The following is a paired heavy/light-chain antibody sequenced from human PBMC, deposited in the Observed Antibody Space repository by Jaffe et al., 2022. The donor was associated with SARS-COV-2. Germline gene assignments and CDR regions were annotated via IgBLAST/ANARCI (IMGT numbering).Light chain of an antibody. J-gene: IGLJ3*02. CDR1: SSNIGAGYD. CDR3: QSYDSSLNTWV. CDR2: GNN. V-gene: IGLV1-40*01. Sequence: QSVLTQPPSVSGAPGQRVTISCTGSSSNIGAGYDVHWYQQLPGTAPKLLIYGNNNRPSGVPDRFSGSKSGTSASLAISGLQAEGEADYYCQSYDSSLNTWVFGGGTKLTVL.
Heavy chain of an antibody. D-gene: IGHD3-22*01. J-gene: IGHJ3*02. V-gene: IGHV1-24*01. CDR1: GYTLTELS. Sequence: QVQLVQSGAEVKKPGASVKVSCWVSGYTLTELSMHWVRQAPGKGLEWMGGFDPEDGETIYAQKFQGRVTMTEDTSTDTAYMELSSLSSEDTAVYYCAAVSDIEISYDTRSDAFDIWGQGTMVTVSS. CDR3: AAVSDIEISYDTRSDAFDI. CDR2: FDPEDGET.